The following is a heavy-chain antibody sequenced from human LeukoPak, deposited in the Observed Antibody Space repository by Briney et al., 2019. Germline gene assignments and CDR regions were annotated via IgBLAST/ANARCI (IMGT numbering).Heavy chain of an antibody. V-gene: IGHV1-8*01. CDR1: GYTFTSYN. CDR3: VRHYYDYVAFDI. CDR2: VSPHNGDT. J-gene: IGHJ3*02. D-gene: IGHD3-22*01. Sequence: ASVKVSCKASGYTFTSYNINWFRQAPGRGFEWLGFVSPHNGDTGYTQNFQGRVTMTRDTSINTAYMELSGLRSEDTADYYCVRHYYDYVAFDIWGQGTMVIVSS.